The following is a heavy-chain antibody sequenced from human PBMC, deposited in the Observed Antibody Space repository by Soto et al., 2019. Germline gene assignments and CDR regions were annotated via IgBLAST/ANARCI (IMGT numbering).Heavy chain of an antibody. Sequence: GSLRLSCAASGFSVSSNYMSWVRQAPGKGLEWVSVIYNDGTTYYGDSVKGRFTISRDNSKNTLYLQMNSLRAEDTGVFYCAREDMVRGVIYYYYGMDVWGQGTTVTVSS. CDR1: GFSVSSNY. V-gene: IGHV3-66*01. J-gene: IGHJ6*02. CDR2: IYNDGTT. CDR3: AREDMVRGVIYYYYGMDV. D-gene: IGHD3-10*01.